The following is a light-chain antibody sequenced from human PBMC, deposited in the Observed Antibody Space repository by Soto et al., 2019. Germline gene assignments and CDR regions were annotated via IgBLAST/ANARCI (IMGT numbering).Light chain of an antibody. J-gene: IGKJ4*01. CDR3: QQRSNWPLT. V-gene: IGKV3-11*01. CDR2: AAS. Sequence: EIVMTQSPATVSVSPGERATLSCRASQSVTTDLAWYQQQPGQAPRLLIYAASNRATGIPARFSGSGSGTDFTLTIRSLEPQDFAVYYCQQRSNWPLTFGGGTKVDIK. CDR1: QSVTTD.